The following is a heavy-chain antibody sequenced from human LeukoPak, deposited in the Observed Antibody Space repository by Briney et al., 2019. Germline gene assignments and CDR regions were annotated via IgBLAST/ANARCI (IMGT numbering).Heavy chain of an antibody. CDR1: GFSFSSYA. D-gene: IGHD2-15*01. V-gene: IGHV3-23*01. J-gene: IGHJ4*02. CDR3: AKAPVTSCRGAFCYPFDY. CDR2: MSSSDDGR. Sequence: GGSLRLSCATSGFSFSSYAMSWVRRAPGKGLEWVSAMSSSDDGRYYAASVRGRFTISRDTSRSTLYLQMNSLRAEDAAVYYCAKAPVTSCRGAFCYPFDYWGQGTLVTVSS.